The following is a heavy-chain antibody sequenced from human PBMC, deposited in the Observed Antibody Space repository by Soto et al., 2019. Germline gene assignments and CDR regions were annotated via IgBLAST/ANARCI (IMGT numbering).Heavy chain of an antibody. Sequence: QVQLVQSGAEVKKPGSSVKVSCKASGDTFSRYAISWVRQAPGQGLEWMGGIKPIFGTTNYAQKFRGRVTITADESTGRAYMELISLRFADTAVYYCAREGGFSERQRFDSWGQGTLVTVSS. J-gene: IGHJ5*01. CDR2: IKPIFGTT. CDR3: AREGGFSERQRFDS. V-gene: IGHV1-69*01. D-gene: IGHD3-3*01. CDR1: GDTFSRYA.